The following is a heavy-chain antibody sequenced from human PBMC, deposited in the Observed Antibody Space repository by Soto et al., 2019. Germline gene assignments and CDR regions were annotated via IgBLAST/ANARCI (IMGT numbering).Heavy chain of an antibody. CDR1: GFTFSSYG. Sequence: SLRLSCAASGFTFSSYGMHWVRQAPGKGLEWVAVISYDGSNKYYADSVKGRFTISRDNSKNTLYLQMNSLRAEDTAVYYCAKDCSYYFDYWGQGTLVTVSS. J-gene: IGHJ4*02. CDR3: AKDCSYYFDY. D-gene: IGHD6-6*01. CDR2: ISYDGSNK. V-gene: IGHV3-30*18.